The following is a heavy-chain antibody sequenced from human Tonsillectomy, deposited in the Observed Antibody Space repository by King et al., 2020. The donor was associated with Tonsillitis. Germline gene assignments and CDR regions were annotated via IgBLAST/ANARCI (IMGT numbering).Heavy chain of an antibody. CDR2: IYYGGST. CDR3: ARDGLAAGGGLSYFDL. D-gene: IGHD2-15*01. CDR1: GGSITSYY. V-gene: IGHV4-59*01. J-gene: IGHJ2*01. Sequence: QLQESGPGLVKPSETLSLTCTVSGGSITSYYWSWIRQPPGKALEWIGYIYYGGSTNYHPSLKSRVTISVDTSKNQLSLKLSSLTAADTAVYYCARDGLAAGGGLSYFDLWGRGALVTVSS.